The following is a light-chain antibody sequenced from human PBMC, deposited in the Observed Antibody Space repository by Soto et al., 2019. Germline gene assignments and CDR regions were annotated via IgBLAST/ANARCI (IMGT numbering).Light chain of an antibody. V-gene: IGKV3-20*01. Sequence: EIEVTQSPGTLSLSPGDRATLSCRASQSVSSTSLAWYQQKPGQAPRLLIYGASSRATGIPDRFSGSGSGTDFNLTISRLEPDDFAVYYCQHYGDSRTFGQGTKVEF. CDR2: GAS. CDR3: QHYGDSRT. J-gene: IGKJ1*01. CDR1: QSVSSTS.